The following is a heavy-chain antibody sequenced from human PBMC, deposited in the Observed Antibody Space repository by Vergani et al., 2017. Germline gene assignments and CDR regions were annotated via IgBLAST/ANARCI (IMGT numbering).Heavy chain of an antibody. CDR1: GFTFSSYE. CDR2: ISSSGSTI. Sequence: EVQLVESGGGLVQPGGSLRLSCAASGFTFSSYEMNWVRQAPGKGLEWVSYISSSGSTIYYADSVKGRFTISRDNAKNSLYLQMNSLRAEDTAVYYCARDTRLGFGELSSPSDYWGQGTLVTVSS. J-gene: IGHJ4*02. D-gene: IGHD3-10*01. CDR3: ARDTRLGFGELSSPSDY. V-gene: IGHV3-48*03.